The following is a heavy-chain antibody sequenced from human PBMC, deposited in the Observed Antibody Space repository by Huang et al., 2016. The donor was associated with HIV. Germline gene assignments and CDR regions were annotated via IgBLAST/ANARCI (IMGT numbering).Heavy chain of an antibody. CDR3: ARNHDFWRGRMFAISYFDV. J-gene: IGHJ2*01. V-gene: IGHV4-39*01. Sequence: QMRFQESGPGLVKPSGTLSLTCNVSGGSFNTGRYYWGWIRQPPGKGLEWVGSLYYTGKMDNDPALKGRRTMSAETPKNQFYLDLSSVTAADTAIYYCARNHDFWRGRMFAISYFDVWGRGTLVTVAS. CDR1: GGSFNTGRYY. CDR2: LYYTGKM. D-gene: IGHD3-3*01.